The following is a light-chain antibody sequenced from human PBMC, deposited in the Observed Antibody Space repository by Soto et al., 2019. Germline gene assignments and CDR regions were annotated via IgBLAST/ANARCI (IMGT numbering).Light chain of an antibody. CDR1: LSVSQSVTTN. J-gene: IGKJ1*01. CDR2: DAS. Sequence: EIVMMQFPDTLSVSPGERVTLSCWASLSVSQSVTTNLAWYQQKPGQAPRLLIFDASARAVDIPGRFSGSKSGTEFTLTISSLQSEDFAVYYCQQYDHWWTFGQGTKVDI. V-gene: IGKV3D-15*02. CDR3: QQYDHWWT.